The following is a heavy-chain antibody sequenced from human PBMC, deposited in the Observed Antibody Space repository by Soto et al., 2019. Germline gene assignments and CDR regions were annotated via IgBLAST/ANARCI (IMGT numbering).Heavy chain of an antibody. Sequence: SETLSLTCAVSGEYISNGYYWAWIRQPPGKWLEWIGSIFHSGTTYYNPSIKSRVTMSVDTSKNQFSLKLTSVTAADTAVYYCARIDYASAFDIWGQGTMVTVSS. J-gene: IGHJ3*02. CDR1: GEYISNGYY. D-gene: IGHD4-17*01. V-gene: IGHV4-38-2*01. CDR3: ARIDYASAFDI. CDR2: IFHSGTT.